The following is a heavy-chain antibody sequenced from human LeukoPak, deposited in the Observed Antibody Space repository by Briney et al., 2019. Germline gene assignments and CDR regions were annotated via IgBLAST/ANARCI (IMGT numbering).Heavy chain of an antibody. D-gene: IGHD2-15*01. CDR1: GYTFTSYG. Sequence: ASVKVSCKASGYTFTSYGISWVRQAPGQGLEWMGWISAYNGNTNYAQKLQGRATMTTDTSTSTAYMELRSLRSDDTAVYYCARGKDLWGYCSGGSCYCFDYWGQGTLVTVSS. J-gene: IGHJ4*02. CDR3: ARGKDLWGYCSGGSCYCFDY. V-gene: IGHV1-18*01. CDR2: ISAYNGNT.